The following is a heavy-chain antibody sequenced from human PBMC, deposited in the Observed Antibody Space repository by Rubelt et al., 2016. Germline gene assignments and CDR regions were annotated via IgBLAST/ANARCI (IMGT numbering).Heavy chain of an antibody. CDR1: GFTFSSYE. CDR2: ISSSGSTI. V-gene: IGHV3-48*03. Sequence: EVQLLESGGGLVQPGGSLRLSCAASGFTFSSYEMNWVRQAPGKGLEWVSYISSSGSTIYYADSVKGRFTISRDNAKNSLYLQMNSLRAEDTAVYYCAPIFGVPDYGMDVWGQGTTVTVSS. D-gene: IGHD3-3*01. J-gene: IGHJ6*02. CDR3: APIFGVPDYGMDV.